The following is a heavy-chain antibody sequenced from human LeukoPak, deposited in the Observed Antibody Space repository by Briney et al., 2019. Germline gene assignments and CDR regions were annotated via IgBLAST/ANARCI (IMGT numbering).Heavy chain of an antibody. CDR1: SGSISTHY. V-gene: IGHV4-59*11. CDR3: ARAPTRYCANGICYTSQFDS. CDR2: IYYNGFT. Sequence: SETLSLTCTLSSGSISTHYWNWLRQPPRQGREWIGYIYYNGFTNYNASLKRRVTMSVDPSKNQFSLKLSSVTAADTAVYYCARAPTRYCANGICYTSQFDSWGQGTLVTVSS. D-gene: IGHD2-8*01. J-gene: IGHJ4*02.